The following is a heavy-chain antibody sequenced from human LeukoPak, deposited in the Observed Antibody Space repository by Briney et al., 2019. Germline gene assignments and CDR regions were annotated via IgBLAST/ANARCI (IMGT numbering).Heavy chain of an antibody. Sequence: PSETLSLTCTVSGGSISSGSYYWSWIRQPAGKGLGWIGRIYTSGSTNYNPSLKSRVTISVDTSKNQFSLKLSSVTAADTAVYYCARAMGDMVRGYYYYYYYMDVWGKGTTVTISS. D-gene: IGHD3-10*01. CDR2: IYTSGST. J-gene: IGHJ6*03. CDR1: GGSISSGSYY. CDR3: ARAMGDMVRGYYYYYYYMDV. V-gene: IGHV4-61*02.